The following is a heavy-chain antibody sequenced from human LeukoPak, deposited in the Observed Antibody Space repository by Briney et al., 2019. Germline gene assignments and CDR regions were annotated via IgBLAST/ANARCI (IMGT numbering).Heavy chain of an antibody. CDR3: ARSPYYYGMDV. V-gene: IGHV1-69*04. J-gene: IGHJ6*02. CDR2: IIPILGIA. Sequence: GASVKVSCRASGGTFSSYAISWVRQAPGQGLEWMGRIIPILGIANYAQKFQGRVTITADKSTSTAYMELSSLRSEDTAVYYCARSPYYYGMDVWGQGTTVTVSS. CDR1: GGTFSSYA.